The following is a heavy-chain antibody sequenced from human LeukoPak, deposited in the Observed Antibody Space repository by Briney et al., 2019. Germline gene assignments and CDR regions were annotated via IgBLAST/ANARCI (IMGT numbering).Heavy chain of an antibody. CDR2: INHSGST. J-gene: IGHJ3*02. V-gene: IGHV4-34*01. CDR3: ARLKIQLWHYDAFDI. Sequence: PSETLSLTCAVYGGSFSGYYWSWIRQPPGKGLEWIGEINHSGSTNYNPSLKSRVIISVDTSKNQFSLKLSSVTAADTAVYYCARLKIQLWHYDAFDIWGQGTMVTVSS. D-gene: IGHD5-18*01. CDR1: GGSFSGYY.